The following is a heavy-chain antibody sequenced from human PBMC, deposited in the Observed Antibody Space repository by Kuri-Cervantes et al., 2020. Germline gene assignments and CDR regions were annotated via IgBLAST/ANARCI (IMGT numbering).Heavy chain of an antibody. J-gene: IGHJ4*02. V-gene: IGHV3-30*03. CDR1: GFTFTSYG. CDR3: ARVNGDYVLNY. D-gene: IGHD4-17*01. CDR2: ISYDGNEK. Sequence: GESLKISCAGSGFTFTSYGMHWVRQAPGKGPQWLAVISYDGNEKYYADSVNGRFTISRDSSKNTLFLQMNSLRAEDTAVYYCARVNGDYVLNYWGQGTLVTVSS.